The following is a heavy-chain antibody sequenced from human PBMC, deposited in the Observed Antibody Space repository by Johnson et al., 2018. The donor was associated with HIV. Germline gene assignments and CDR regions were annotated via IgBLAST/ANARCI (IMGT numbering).Heavy chain of an antibody. D-gene: IGHD4-23*01. J-gene: IGHJ3*02. CDR1: GFTFSSYA. CDR2: ISYDGSNK. Sequence: QVQLVESGGGVVQPGRSLKLSCAASGFTFSSYAMHWVRQAPGKGLEWVAVISYDGSNKYYADSVKGRFTISRDNSKNTLYLQMNSLRAEDTAVYYCARDQGTPSIGGVAFDIWGQGTMVTVSS. V-gene: IGHV3-30-3*01. CDR3: ARDQGTPSIGGVAFDI.